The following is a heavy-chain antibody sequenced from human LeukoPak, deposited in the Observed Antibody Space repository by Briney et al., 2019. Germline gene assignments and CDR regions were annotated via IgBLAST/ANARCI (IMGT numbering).Heavy chain of an antibody. Sequence: GGSLRLSCAASGFTFDDYAMHWVRQGPGKGLVWVSGIAWNSGSIDYADSVKGRLPISRDNAKNSVFLQMNSLRVEDTAVYYCARGLCGGDCYDYWGQGTLVTVSS. CDR2: IAWNSGSI. D-gene: IGHD2-21*02. CDR1: GFTFDDYA. V-gene: IGHV3-9*01. J-gene: IGHJ4*02. CDR3: ARGLCGGDCYDY.